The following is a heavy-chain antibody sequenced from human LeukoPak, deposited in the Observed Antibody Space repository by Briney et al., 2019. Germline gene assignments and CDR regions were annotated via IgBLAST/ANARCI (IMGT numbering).Heavy chain of an antibody. Sequence: SVTVSCKASGGTFISYASSWVRQAPGQGLEWMGGIIPIFGTANYAQKFQGRVTITTNESTSTAYMELSSLRSEDTAVYYCARLRGGYSYGDDAVWGQGTLVTVSS. CDR1: GGTFISYA. CDR2: IIPIFGTA. CDR3: ARLRGGYSYGDDAV. J-gene: IGHJ4*02. D-gene: IGHD5-18*01. V-gene: IGHV1-69*05.